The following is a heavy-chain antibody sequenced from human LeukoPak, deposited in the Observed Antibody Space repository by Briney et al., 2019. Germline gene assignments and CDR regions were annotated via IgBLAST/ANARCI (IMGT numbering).Heavy chain of an antibody. CDR2: IWYDGSNT. CDR1: GFTFSRYG. D-gene: IGHD3-10*01. J-gene: IGHJ6*02. V-gene: IGHV3-33*01. Sequence: GGSLRLSCAASGFTFSRYGMHWIRQAPGKGLEWVAVIWYDGSNTYHAESVKGRFTISRDNFKNTLYLQMNSLRAEDTAIYYCATYGLDVWGQGTTVTVSS. CDR3: ATYGLDV.